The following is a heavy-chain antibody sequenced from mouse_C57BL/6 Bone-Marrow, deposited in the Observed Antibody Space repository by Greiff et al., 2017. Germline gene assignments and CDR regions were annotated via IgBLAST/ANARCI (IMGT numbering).Heavy chain of an antibody. J-gene: IGHJ4*01. V-gene: IGHV1-50*01. Sequence: QVQLQQSGAELVKPGASVKLSCKASGYTFTSYWMQWVKQRPGQGLEWIGEIDPSDSYTNYNQKFKGKATLTVDTSSSTAYMQLSSLTSEDSAVYYCARERDFGDAMDYWGQGTSVTVSS. CDR3: ARERDFGDAMDY. CDR2: IDPSDSYT. CDR1: GYTFTSYW.